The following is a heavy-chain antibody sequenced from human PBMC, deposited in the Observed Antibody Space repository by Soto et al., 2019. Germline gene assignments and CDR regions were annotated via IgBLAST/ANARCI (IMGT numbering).Heavy chain of an antibody. V-gene: IGHV4-59*13. CDR1: GGSISTYY. J-gene: IGHJ5*02. Sequence: SETLSLTCTVSGGSISTYYWSWIRQPPGKGLEWIGYVSNSENNKYNPSLRSRVTMSIDTSNNKFSLDLNSVTTADTAVYYCARGRLWFDPWGQGTLVTGSS. CDR3: ARGRLWFDP. CDR2: VSNSENN.